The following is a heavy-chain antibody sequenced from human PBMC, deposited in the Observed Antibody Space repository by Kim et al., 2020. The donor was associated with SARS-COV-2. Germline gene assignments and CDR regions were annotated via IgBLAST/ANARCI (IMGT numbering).Heavy chain of an antibody. V-gene: IGHV4-39*01. CDR3: ARHGYSSSSRPSYNWFDP. CDR1: GGSISSSSYY. D-gene: IGHD6-13*01. CDR2: LYYSGST. Sequence: SETLSLTCTVSGGSISSSSYYWGWIRQPPGKGLEWIGSLYYSGSTYYNPSLKSRVTISVDTSKNQFSLKLSSVTAADTAVYYCARHGYSSSSRPSYNWFDPWGQGTLVTVSS. J-gene: IGHJ5*02.